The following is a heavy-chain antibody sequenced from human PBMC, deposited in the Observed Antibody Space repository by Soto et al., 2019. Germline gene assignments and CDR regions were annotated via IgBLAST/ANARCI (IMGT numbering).Heavy chain of an antibody. J-gene: IGHJ6*03. CDR3: ARGTWLRLYYYYYYMDV. Sequence: PSETLSLTCTVSGGSVSSSSYYWGWVRQPPGKGLEWIGEINHSGSTNYNPSLKSRVTISVDTSKNQFSLKLSSVTAADTAVYYCARGTWLRLYYYYYYMDVWGKGTTVTVSS. V-gene: IGHV4-39*07. D-gene: IGHD5-12*01. CDR1: GGSVSSSSYY. CDR2: INHSGST.